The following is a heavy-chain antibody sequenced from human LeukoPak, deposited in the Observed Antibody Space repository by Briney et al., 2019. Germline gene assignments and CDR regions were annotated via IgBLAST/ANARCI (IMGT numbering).Heavy chain of an antibody. Sequence: GRSLRLSCAASGFTFSSYGMHWVRQAPGKGLEWVAVISYDGSNKYYADSVKGRFTISRDNSKNTLYLQMNSLRAEDTAVYYCAKDRNGYYRAPFDYWGQGTLVTVSS. D-gene: IGHD3-22*01. J-gene: IGHJ4*02. V-gene: IGHV3-30*18. CDR1: GFTFSSYG. CDR2: ISYDGSNK. CDR3: AKDRNGYYRAPFDY.